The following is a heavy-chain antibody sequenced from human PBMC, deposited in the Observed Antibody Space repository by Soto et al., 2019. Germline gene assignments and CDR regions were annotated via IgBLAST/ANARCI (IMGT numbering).Heavy chain of an antibody. Sequence: GGSLRLSCAASGFTFSSYAMSWVRQAPGKGLEWVSAISGSGGSTYYADSVKGRFTISRDNSKNTLYLQMNSLRAEDTAVYYCAKDPQVGYCSGGSCYPFDYWGQGTLVTVSS. CDR3: AKDPQVGYCSGGSCYPFDY. V-gene: IGHV3-23*01. CDR2: ISGSGGST. J-gene: IGHJ4*02. CDR1: GFTFSSYA. D-gene: IGHD2-15*01.